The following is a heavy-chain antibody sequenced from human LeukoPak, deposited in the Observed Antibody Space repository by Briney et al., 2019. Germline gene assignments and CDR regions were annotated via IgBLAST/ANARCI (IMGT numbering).Heavy chain of an antibody. CDR1: GGTFSSYA. CDR2: IIPIFGTA. V-gene: IGHV1-69*01. CDR3: ARGHWDIVVVPAALQAFDI. Sequence: SVKVSCKASGGTFSSYAISWVRQAPGQGLEWMGGIIPIFGTANYAQKFQGRVTITADEPTSTAYMELSSLRSEDTAVYYCARGHWDIVVVPAALQAFDIWGQGTMVTVSS. D-gene: IGHD2-2*01. J-gene: IGHJ3*02.